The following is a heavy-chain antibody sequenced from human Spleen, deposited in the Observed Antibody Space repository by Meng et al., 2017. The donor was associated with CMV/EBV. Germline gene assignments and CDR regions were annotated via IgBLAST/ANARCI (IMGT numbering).Heavy chain of an antibody. Sequence: ASVKVSCKASGGTFSGYAFSWVRQAPGKGLEWMGGFDPEDGETIYAQKFQGRVTMTEDTSTDTAYMELSSLRSEDTAVYYCATDLGIRDYWGQGTLVTVSS. CDR3: ATDLGIRDY. D-gene: IGHD5-18*01. CDR2: FDPEDGET. CDR1: GGTFSGYA. J-gene: IGHJ4*02. V-gene: IGHV1-24*01.